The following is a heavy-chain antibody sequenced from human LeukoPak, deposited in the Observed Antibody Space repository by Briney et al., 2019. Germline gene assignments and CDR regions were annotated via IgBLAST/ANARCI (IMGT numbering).Heavy chain of an antibody. D-gene: IGHD3-10*01. V-gene: IGHV4-34*01. J-gene: IGHJ4*02. Sequence: PSETLSLTCAVYGGSFSGYYWSWIRQPPGKGLEWIGEINHSGSTNYNPSLKSRVTISVDTSKNQFSLKLSSVTAADTAVYYCARGRITIVRGVHKTTRSDYWGQGTLVTVSS. CDR2: INHSGST. CDR1: GGSFSGYY. CDR3: ARGRITIVRGVHKTTRSDY.